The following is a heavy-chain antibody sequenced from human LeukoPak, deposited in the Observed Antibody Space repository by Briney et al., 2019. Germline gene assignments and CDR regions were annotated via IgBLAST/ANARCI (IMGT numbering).Heavy chain of an antibody. D-gene: IGHD3-9*01. CDR2: INHSGST. CDR3: ARGGRGLRYFDWLLLTGNWFDP. J-gene: IGHJ5*02. V-gene: IGHV4-34*01. Sequence: SETLSLTCAVYGGSFSGYYWSWIRQPPGKGLEWIGEINHSGSTNYNPSLKSQVTISVDTSKNQFSLKLSSVTAADTAVYYCARGGRGLRYFDWLLLTGNWFDPWGQGTLVTVSS. CDR1: GGSFSGYY.